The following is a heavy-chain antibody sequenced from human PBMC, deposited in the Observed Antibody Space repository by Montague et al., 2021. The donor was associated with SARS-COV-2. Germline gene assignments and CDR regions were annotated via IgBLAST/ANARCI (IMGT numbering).Heavy chain of an antibody. Sequence: SETLSLTCTVSGGSISSYYWSWIRQPAGKGLEWIGRFYTTGSTNYNPSLKSRVTMSVDTSKNQFSLKLSSVTAADTAVYYCARSTFYSSGWWDYWYFDLWGRGTLVTVSS. J-gene: IGHJ2*01. D-gene: IGHD6-19*01. CDR2: FYTTGST. CDR3: ARSTFYSSGWWDYWYFDL. CDR1: GGSISSYY. V-gene: IGHV4-4*07.